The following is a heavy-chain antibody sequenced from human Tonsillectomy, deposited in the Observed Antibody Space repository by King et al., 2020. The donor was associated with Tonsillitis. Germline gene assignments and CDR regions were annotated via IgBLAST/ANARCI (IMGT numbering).Heavy chain of an antibody. CDR3: AGDGTSYYYFAY. V-gene: IGHV3-33*08. Sequence: VQLVESGGGVVQPGRSLRLSCAASGFTFSSYGMHWARQAPGKGLEWVAVIWYDGGNKYYADSVKGRFTISRDNSKNTLYLQMNSLRAEDTAVYYCAGDGTSYYYFAYGGKGALVPVS. J-gene: IGHJ4*02. D-gene: IGHD1-26*01. CDR1: GFTFSSYG. CDR2: IWYDGGNK.